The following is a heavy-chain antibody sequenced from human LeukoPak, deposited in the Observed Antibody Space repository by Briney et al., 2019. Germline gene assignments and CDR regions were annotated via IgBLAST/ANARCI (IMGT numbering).Heavy chain of an antibody. V-gene: IGHV3-30*04. D-gene: IGHD6-13*01. CDR1: GFTFSSYA. Sequence: PGRSLRLSCAASGFTFSSYAMHWVRQAPGKGLEWVAVISYDGSNKYYADSVKGRFTISRDDSKNTLYLQMNSLRAEDTAVYYCARSFGGRTIVAGAYAWGQGTMVTVSS. CDR2: ISYDGSNK. CDR3: ARSFGGRTIVAGAYA. J-gene: IGHJ3*01.